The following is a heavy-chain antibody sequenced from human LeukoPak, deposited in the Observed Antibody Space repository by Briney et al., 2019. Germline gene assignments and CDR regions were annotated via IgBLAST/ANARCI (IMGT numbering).Heavy chain of an antibody. J-gene: IGHJ4*02. V-gene: IGHV4-38-2*02. CDR1: GYSISSGYY. CDR2: IYHSGST. D-gene: IGHD3-22*01. Sequence: SETLSLTCTVFGYSISSGYYWGWIRQPPGKGLEWIGSIYHSGSTYYNPSLKSRVTISVDTSKNQFSLKLSSVTAADTAVYYCARGAPRYYDSSGYYPEFDYWGQGTLVTVSS. CDR3: ARGAPRYYDSSGYYPEFDY.